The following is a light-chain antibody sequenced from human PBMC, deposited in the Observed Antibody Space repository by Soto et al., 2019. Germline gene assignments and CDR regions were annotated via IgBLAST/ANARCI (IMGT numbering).Light chain of an antibody. CDR3: SSYTSRSTLV. CDR1: SSDVGGHNY. J-gene: IGLJ2*01. CDR2: DVS. Sequence: QSALTQPASVSGSPGQSITISCTGTSSDVGGHNYVSWYQQHPGKAPKLMIYDVSDRPSGVSSRFSGSKSGNTASLTISGLQAEDEADYYCSSYTSRSTLVFGGGTKLTVL. V-gene: IGLV2-14*01.